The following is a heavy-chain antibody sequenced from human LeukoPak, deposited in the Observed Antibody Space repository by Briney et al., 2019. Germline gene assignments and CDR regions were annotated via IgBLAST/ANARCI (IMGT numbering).Heavy chain of an antibody. V-gene: IGHV3-7*04. Sequence: GGSLRLSCAASGFTFTAYWMSWVRQAPGKGLDWVANIKQNGSEKYYVDSVKGRFTISRDNAKNSLYLQMNSLRAEDTAVYYCARGVGATFFDYWGQGTLVTVSS. CDR2: IKQNGSEK. CDR3: ARGVGATFFDY. CDR1: GFTFTAYW. D-gene: IGHD1-26*01. J-gene: IGHJ4*02.